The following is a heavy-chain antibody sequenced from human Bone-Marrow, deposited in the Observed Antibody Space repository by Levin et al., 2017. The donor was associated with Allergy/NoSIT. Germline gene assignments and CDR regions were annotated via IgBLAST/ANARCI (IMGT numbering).Heavy chain of an antibody. CDR2: INHSGST. J-gene: IGHJ5*02. CDR1: GGSFSGYY. V-gene: IGHV4-34*01. Sequence: SQTLSLTCAVYGGSFSGYYWSWIRQPPGKGLEWIGEINHSGSTNYNPSLKSRVTISVDTSKNQFSLKLSSVTAADTAVYYCARVCSSTPGSYNWFDPWGQGTLVTVSS. CDR3: ARVCSSTPGSYNWFDP. D-gene: IGHD2-2*01.